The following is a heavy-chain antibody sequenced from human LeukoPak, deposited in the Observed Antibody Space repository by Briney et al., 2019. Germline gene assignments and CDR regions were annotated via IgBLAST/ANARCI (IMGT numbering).Heavy chain of an antibody. CDR1: WFTFSNAW. D-gene: IGHD1-20*01. CDR2: IKSKTDGGTT. V-gene: IGHV3-15*01. CDR3: TTDRIPGTTAPFDY. J-gene: IGHJ4*02. Sequence: PGGSLRLSRAASWFTFSNAWMSWVRQAPGRGLEWVGRIKSKTDGGTTDYAAPVKGRFTISRDDSKNTLYLQMNSLKTEDTAVYQCTTDRIPGTTAPFDYWGQGTLVTVSS.